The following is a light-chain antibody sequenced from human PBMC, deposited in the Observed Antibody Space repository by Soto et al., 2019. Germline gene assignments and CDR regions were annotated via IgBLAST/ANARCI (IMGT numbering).Light chain of an antibody. CDR3: QQSYSTPPWT. CDR1: QDIATY. J-gene: IGKJ1*01. Sequence: DIPQTQSPSSLSASLVNRVTLSSPVSQDIATYLNWYQQKPGKAPNLLIYDASNLETGVPSRFSGSGSGTDFTLTISSLQPEDFATYFCQQSYSTPPWTFGQGTKVDI. CDR2: DAS. V-gene: IGKV1-39*01.